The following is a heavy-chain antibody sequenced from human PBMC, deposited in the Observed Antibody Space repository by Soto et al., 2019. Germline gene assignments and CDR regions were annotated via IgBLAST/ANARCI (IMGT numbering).Heavy chain of an antibody. J-gene: IGHJ4*02. D-gene: IGHD3-3*01. CDR2: VKSKNDGGTT. Sequence: GGSLRLSCAASGFTFSNAWINWVRQTPGRGLEWVGRVKSKNDGGTTEYAASVKGRFTISRDDSKSSAYLQMNSLKTEDTAVYYCTRENYDFWSGYRINFDYWGQGTLVTVSS. CDR1: GFTFSNAW. V-gene: IGHV3-15*07. CDR3: TRENYDFWSGYRINFDY.